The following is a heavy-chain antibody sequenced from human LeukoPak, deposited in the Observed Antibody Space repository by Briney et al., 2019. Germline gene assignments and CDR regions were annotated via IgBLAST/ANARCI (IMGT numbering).Heavy chain of an antibody. CDR2: INPSGGST. CDR1: VYTFTSYY. Sequence: ASVKVSCKSSVYTFTSYYMHWVRQPPAQGLDWMGIINPSGGSTSYAQKFQGRVTMTRDTCTSTVYMELSSLRSEDTAVYYCARVADRDGYNSSPPDYWGQGTLVTVSS. J-gene: IGHJ4*02. CDR3: ARVADRDGYNSSPPDY. V-gene: IGHV1-46*01. D-gene: IGHD5-12*01.